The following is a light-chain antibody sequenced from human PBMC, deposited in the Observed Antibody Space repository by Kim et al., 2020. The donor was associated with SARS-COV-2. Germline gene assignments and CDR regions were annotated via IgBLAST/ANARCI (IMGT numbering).Light chain of an antibody. Sequence: QSVLTQPPSVSGAPGQRVTISCTGSSSNIGAGYNVHWYQLLPGTAPKLLIYGNSNRPSGVPDRFSGSKSGTSASLAITGLQAEDEADYYCQSYDSSLSGYVLFGGGTQLTVL. J-gene: IGLJ2*01. CDR3: QSYDSSLSGYVL. V-gene: IGLV1-40*01. CDR2: GNS. CDR1: SSNIGAGYN.